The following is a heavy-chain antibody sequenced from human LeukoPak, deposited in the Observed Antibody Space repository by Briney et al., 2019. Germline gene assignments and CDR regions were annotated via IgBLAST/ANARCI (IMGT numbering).Heavy chain of an antibody. J-gene: IGHJ3*02. CDR1: GYTFTGYY. CDR3: ATHPFDLEYHSPDAFDI. CDR2: INPNSGGT. D-gene: IGHD2-2*01. V-gene: IGHV1-2*02. Sequence: ASVKVSCKASGYTFTGYYMHWVRQAPGQGLEWMGWINPNSGGTNYAQKSQGRVTMTRDTSISTAYMELSRLRSDDTAVYYCATHPFDLEYHSPDAFDIWGQGTMVTVSS.